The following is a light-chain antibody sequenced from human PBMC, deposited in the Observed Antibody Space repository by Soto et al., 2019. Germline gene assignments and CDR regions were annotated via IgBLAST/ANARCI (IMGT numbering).Light chain of an antibody. Sequence: DIQMTQSPSSLSASVGDRVTITCRASQDIANYLAWYQQKPGKVPKLLIYGAITLQSGVPSRFSGSGSGTDFTLTISSRQPEDFATYSCQKYYNAPRTFGQGTRV. CDR2: GAI. CDR1: QDIANY. V-gene: IGKV1-27*01. CDR3: QKYYNAPRT. J-gene: IGKJ1*01.